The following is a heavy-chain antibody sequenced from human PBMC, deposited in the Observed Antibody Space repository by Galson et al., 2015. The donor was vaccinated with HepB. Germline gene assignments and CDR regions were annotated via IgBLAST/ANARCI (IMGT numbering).Heavy chain of an antibody. V-gene: IGHV1-69*01. D-gene: IGHD4/OR15-4a*01. Sequence: SCKASGGTFSSYAISWVRQAPGQGLEWMGGIIPIFGTANYAQKFQGRVTITADESTSTAYMELSSLRSEDTAVYYCARDTLKGAAFDIWGQGTMVTVSS. CDR1: GGTFSSYA. J-gene: IGHJ3*02. CDR3: ARDTLKGAAFDI. CDR2: IIPIFGTA.